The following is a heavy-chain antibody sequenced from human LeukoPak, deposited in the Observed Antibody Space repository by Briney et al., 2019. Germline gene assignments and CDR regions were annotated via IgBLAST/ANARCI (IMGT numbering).Heavy chain of an antibody. CDR3: ARTSVDTAMASLDY. CDR1: GYTFTGYY. V-gene: IGHV1-2*02. J-gene: IGHJ4*02. CDR2: INPNSGGT. D-gene: IGHD5-18*01. Sequence: ASVKVSCKASGYTFTGYYMHWVRQAPGQGLEWMGWINPNSGGTNYAQKFQGRVTMTRDTSISTAYMELSRLRSDDTAVYYCARTSVDTAMASLDYWGQGTLVTASA.